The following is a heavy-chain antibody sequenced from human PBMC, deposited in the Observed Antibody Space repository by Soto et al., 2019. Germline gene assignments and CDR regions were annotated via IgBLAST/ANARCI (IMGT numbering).Heavy chain of an antibody. CDR1: GFTFSRQA. CDR3: ATGFLGLCTGGNCPLDS. V-gene: IGHV3-33*01. CDR2: IWYHGVDK. D-gene: IGHD2-15*01. Sequence: QVQLVESGGGVVQPERSLRLSCAASGFTFSRQAMHWVRQAPGRGLEWVAVIWYHGVDKYYADSVKGRFTISGDNSKNTVYLQMNRLRGEDTAVYYCATGFLGLCTGGNCPLDSWGQGSLVTVSS. J-gene: IGHJ4*02.